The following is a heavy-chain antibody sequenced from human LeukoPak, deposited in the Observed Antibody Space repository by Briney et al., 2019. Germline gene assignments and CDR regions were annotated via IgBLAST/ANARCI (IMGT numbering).Heavy chain of an antibody. V-gene: IGHV4-59*08. CDR1: GAPIGSYS. D-gene: IGHD2-2*01. Sequence: SETLSLTCTVSGAPIGSYSWSWLRQPPGKGLEWIGYVFYSGRTNYNPSLKSRVSTSVDTSKNQLSLKLSSVTAADTAVYYCARSKAHLSTSWYGTWFDPWGQGTLVTVSS. J-gene: IGHJ5*02. CDR2: VFYSGRT. CDR3: ARSKAHLSTSWYGTWFDP.